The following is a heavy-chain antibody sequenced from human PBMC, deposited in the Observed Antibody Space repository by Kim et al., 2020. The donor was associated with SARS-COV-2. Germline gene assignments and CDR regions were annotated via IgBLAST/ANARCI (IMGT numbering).Heavy chain of an antibody. J-gene: IGHJ4*02. V-gene: IGHV4-59*09. CDR2: TT. D-gene: IGHD5-18*01. Sequence: TTHYNPPLTSRVTISLDTSKSQFSLKLTSVTAADTAVYYCAAGGGWIPAYWGQGTLVTVSS. CDR3: AAGGGWIPAY.